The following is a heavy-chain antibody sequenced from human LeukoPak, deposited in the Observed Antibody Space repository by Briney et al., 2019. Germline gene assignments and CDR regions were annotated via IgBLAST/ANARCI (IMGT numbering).Heavy chain of an antibody. CDR3: AREVTTIIRGPPMKYFDY. CDR2: ISHSGVST. Sequence: PGGSLRLSCAASGFTFSSYWMSWVRQAPGKGLEWVSIISHSGVSTYYTDSVKGRFTISRDNSKDILYLQMNSLRVEDTAVYFCAREVTTIIRGPPMKYFDYWGRGSPVTVSS. D-gene: IGHD3-10*01. J-gene: IGHJ4*02. CDR1: GFTFSSYW. V-gene: IGHV3-23*01.